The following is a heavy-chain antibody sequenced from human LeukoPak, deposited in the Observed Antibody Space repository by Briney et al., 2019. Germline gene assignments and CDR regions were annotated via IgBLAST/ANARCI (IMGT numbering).Heavy chain of an antibody. CDR3: ARGYFSSWYMNWFDP. J-gene: IGHJ5*02. D-gene: IGHD6-13*01. Sequence: ASVKVSCKSSGDTFTTYYIHWVRQAPGQGLEWMGIINPSGGSTSYAQKFQGRVTMTRDTPTSTVYMELSSLRSEDTAVYYCARGYFSSWYMNWFDPWGQGTLVTVSS. V-gene: IGHV1-46*01. CDR2: INPSGGST. CDR1: GDTFTTYY.